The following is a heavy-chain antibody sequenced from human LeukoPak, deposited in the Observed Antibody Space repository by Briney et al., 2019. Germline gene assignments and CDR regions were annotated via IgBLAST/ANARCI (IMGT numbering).Heavy chain of an antibody. CDR3: ACPYRSRFDY. D-gene: IGHD6-13*01. Sequence: GGPLRLSCVVSGFTFSDFHMSWLRQAPGKGLEWISYITNSGSDIEYADSVKGRFTISWDNAKKSLYLEMNTLRAEDTAIYYCACPYRSRFDYWGQGTLVTASS. J-gene: IGHJ4*02. V-gene: IGHV3-11*01. CDR2: ITNSGSDI. CDR1: GFTFSDFH.